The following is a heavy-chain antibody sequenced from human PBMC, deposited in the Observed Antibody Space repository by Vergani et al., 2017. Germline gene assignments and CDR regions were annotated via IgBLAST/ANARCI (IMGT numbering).Heavy chain of an antibody. CDR2: IYSGGST. CDR1: GFTVSSNY. Sequence: EVQLVESGGGLVQPGGSLRLSCAASGFTVSSNYMSWVRQAPGKGLEWVSVIYSGGSTYYADSVKGRFTISRHNSKNTLYLHMNSLRAEDTAFYYCARRGSGNTYYFDYWGQGALVTVSS. CDR3: ARRGSGNTYYFDY. D-gene: IGHD3-10*01. J-gene: IGHJ4*02. V-gene: IGHV3-53*04.